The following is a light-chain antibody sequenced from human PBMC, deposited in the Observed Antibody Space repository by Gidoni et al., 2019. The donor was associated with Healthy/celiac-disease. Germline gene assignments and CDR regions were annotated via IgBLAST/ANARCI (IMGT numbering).Light chain of an antibody. J-gene: IGKJ5*01. CDR1: QSVSSSY. Sequence: EIVWTQSPGTLSLSPGERATLSCRASQSVSSSYLAWYQQKPGQAPRLLIYGASSRATGIPDRFSGSGSGTDFTLTISSLEPEDFAVYYCQQYGSSPPITFGQGTRLEIK. CDR2: GAS. CDR3: QQYGSSPPIT. V-gene: IGKV3-20*01.